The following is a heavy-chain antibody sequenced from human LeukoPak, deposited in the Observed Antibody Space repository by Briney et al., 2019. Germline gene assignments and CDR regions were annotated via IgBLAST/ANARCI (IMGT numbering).Heavy chain of an antibody. V-gene: IGHV4-39*01. Sequence: SETLSLTWTVSGGSISSSSYYWGWIRQPPGKGLEWIGSIYYSGSTYYNPSLKSRVTISVDTSKNQFSLKLSSATAADTAVYYCARRAVYSKAGRYAFDIWGQGTMVTVSS. CDR2: IYYSGST. D-gene: IGHD6-13*01. CDR1: GGSISSSSYY. CDR3: ARRAVYSKAGRYAFDI. J-gene: IGHJ3*02.